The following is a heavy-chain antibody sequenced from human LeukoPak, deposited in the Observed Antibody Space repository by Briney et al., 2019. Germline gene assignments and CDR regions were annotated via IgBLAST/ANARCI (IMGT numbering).Heavy chain of an antibody. CDR1: GFTFSAYC. V-gene: IGHV3-74*01. CDR2: ICPDGSVV. D-gene: IGHD3-10*01. J-gene: IGHJ4*02. CDR3: VRDLREADH. Sequence: GGSLRLSCVASGFTFSAYCMHWVRQGPEKGLEWVSRICPDGSVVNHADSVKGRFATSRDNAKNTVFLQMNSLRVDDTAVYYCVRDLREADHWGLGTLVTVSS.